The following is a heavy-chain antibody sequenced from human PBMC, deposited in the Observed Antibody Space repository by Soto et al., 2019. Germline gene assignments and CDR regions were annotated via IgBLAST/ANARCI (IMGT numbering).Heavy chain of an antibody. V-gene: IGHV3-53*01. CDR2: IYRGGST. D-gene: IGHD1-26*01. J-gene: IGHJ6*02. Sequence: EVQLVESGGGLIQPGGSLRLSCAASGFTVSSNYMSWVRQAPGKGLEWVSVIYRGGSTYYADSVKGRFTISRDNSKNTLYHQMNSLRAEDTAVYYCARPIVGVTWNYYYGMDVWGQGTTVTVSS. CDR3: ARPIVGVTWNYYYGMDV. CDR1: GFTVSSNY.